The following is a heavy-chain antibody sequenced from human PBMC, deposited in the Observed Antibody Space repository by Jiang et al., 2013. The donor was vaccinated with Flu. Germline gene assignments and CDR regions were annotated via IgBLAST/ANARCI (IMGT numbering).Heavy chain of an antibody. Sequence: KFYADSVKGRFTVSRDNSKNTLYLQMDSLRVEDTAIYYCAIYYYDDSDAYFDYWGQGTLVTVAS. CDR2: K. J-gene: IGHJ4*02. CDR3: AIYYYDDSDAYFDY. V-gene: IGHV3-30*02. D-gene: IGHD3-22*01.